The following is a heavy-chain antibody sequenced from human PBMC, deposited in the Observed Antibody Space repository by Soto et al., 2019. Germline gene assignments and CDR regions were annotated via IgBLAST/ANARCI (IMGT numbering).Heavy chain of an antibody. Sequence: PSETLSLTCTVSSGSISVINVFWGWVRQPPGKGLEWIGNVDYSGTAYFSPSLATRVTFHVDTSKNQFSLTLCSVTAADTAVYYCARITGRHLDYWGQGILVTVSS. V-gene: IGHV4-39*01. D-gene: IGHD1-20*01. CDR1: SGSISVINVF. CDR3: ARITGRHLDY. CDR2: VDYSGTA. J-gene: IGHJ4*02.